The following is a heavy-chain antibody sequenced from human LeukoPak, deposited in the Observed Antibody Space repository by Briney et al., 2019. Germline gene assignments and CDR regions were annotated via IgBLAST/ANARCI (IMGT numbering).Heavy chain of an antibody. CDR3: ARKYYYDSSGSDAFDI. Sequence: GGSLRLSCAASGLSISNNYMSWVRQAPGKGLEWVSVMYSGGSTYYADSVQGRFSISRDSSKNTVDLQMNSLRAEDTAVYYCARKYYYDSSGSDAFDIWGQGTMVTVSS. D-gene: IGHD3-22*01. CDR1: GLSISNNY. CDR2: MYSGGST. V-gene: IGHV3-53*01. J-gene: IGHJ3*02.